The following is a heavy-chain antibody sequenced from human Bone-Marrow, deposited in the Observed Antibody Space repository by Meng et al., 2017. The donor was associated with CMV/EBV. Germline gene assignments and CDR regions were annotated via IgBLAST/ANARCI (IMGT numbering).Heavy chain of an antibody. CDR2: ISGSGGST. Sequence: GGSLLSCAASGFTFSSYAMSWVRQAPGKGLEWVSAISGSGGSTYYADSVKGRFTISRDNSKNTLYLQMNSLRAEDTAVYYCAKDPLYCSSTSCFSPYYYYGMDVWGQGTTVTVSS. CDR3: AKDPLYCSSTSCFSPYYYYGMDV. CDR1: GFTFSSYA. V-gene: IGHV3-23*01. J-gene: IGHJ6*02. D-gene: IGHD2-2*01.